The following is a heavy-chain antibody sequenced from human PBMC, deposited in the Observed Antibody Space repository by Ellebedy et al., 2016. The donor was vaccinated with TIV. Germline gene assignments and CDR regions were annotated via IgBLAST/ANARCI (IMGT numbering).Heavy chain of an antibody. Sequence: PGGSLRLSCAASGFTFSSYTMNWVRQAPGKGLEWVSSIGSSGSYIYYADSLKGRFIISRDNAKNSLYLQMNSLRAEDTAVYYCSRLGPYSGSYYSPVDYWGQGTLVTVSS. J-gene: IGHJ4*02. D-gene: IGHD1-26*01. CDR1: GFTFSSYT. CDR2: IGSSGSYI. CDR3: SRLGPYSGSYYSPVDY. V-gene: IGHV3-21*06.